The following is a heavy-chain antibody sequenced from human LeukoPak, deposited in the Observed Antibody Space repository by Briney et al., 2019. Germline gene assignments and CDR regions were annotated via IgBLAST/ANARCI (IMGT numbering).Heavy chain of an antibody. Sequence: GASVKVSCKASGGTFSSYAISWVRQAPGQGLEWMGRIIPILGIANYAQKLQGRVTMTTDTSTSTAYMELRSLRSDDTAVYYCARDRTDDYDFWSGTFFDPWGQGTLVTVSS. J-gene: IGHJ5*02. V-gene: IGHV1-69*04. CDR2: IIPILGIA. D-gene: IGHD3-3*01. CDR3: ARDRTDDYDFWSGTFFDP. CDR1: GGTFSSYA.